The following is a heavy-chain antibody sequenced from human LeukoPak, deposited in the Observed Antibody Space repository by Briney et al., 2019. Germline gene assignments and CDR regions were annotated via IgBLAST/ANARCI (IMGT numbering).Heavy chain of an antibody. D-gene: IGHD6-19*01. CDR2: IMQDGSEK. V-gene: IGHV3-7*01. CDR1: GFTFSSYW. Sequence: SGGSLRLSCAASGFTFSSYWMSWVRQAPGKGLEWVASIMQDGSEKYYVDSVKGRFTISRDNAKNSLYLQMNSLRAEDTALYYCATPGGWYFDYWGQGTLVTVSS. J-gene: IGHJ4*02. CDR3: ATPGGWYFDY.